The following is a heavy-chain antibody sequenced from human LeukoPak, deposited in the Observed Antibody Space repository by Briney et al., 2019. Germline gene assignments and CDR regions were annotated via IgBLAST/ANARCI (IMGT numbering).Heavy chain of an antibody. V-gene: IGHV1-2*02. D-gene: IGHD6-13*01. CDR1: GYTVTGYC. J-gene: IGHJ4*02. Sequence: GASVKVSCKASGYTVTGYCMHWLRRAPGQGLGGRGWINPNSGGTNYAQKFQGRVTMTRDTSISTAYMELSRLRSDDTAVYYCARGQGYSSSEADYWGQGTLVTVSS. CDR3: ARGQGYSSSEADY. CDR2: INPNSGGT.